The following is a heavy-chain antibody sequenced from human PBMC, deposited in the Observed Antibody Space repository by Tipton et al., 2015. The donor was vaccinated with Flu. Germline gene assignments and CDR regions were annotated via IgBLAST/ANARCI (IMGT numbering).Heavy chain of an antibody. D-gene: IGHD3-22*01. CDR1: GGSISSYY. Sequence: TLSLTCTVSGGSISSYYWSWIRQPAGKGLDWIGRIYTSGSTNYNPSLKSRVTMSVDTSKNQFSLKLSSVTAADTAVYYCARDGYYYDSSGIDYWGQGTLVTVSS. CDR3: ARDGYYYDSSGIDY. J-gene: IGHJ4*02. CDR2: IYTSGST. V-gene: IGHV4-4*07.